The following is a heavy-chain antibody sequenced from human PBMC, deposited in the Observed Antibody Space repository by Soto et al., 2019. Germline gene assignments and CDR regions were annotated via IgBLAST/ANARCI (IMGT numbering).Heavy chain of an antibody. V-gene: IGHV3-33*01. J-gene: IGHJ6*03. CDR3: ARDGYDILTVYTASKYHYYHLAF. D-gene: IGHD3-9*01. CDR2: IWYDGSNK. CDR1: GFTFSSYG. Sequence: GGSLRLSCAASGFTFSSYGMHWVRQAPGKGLEWVAVIWYDGSNKYYADSVKGRFTISRDNSKNTLYLQMNSLRAEDTAVYYCARDGYDILTVYTASKYHYYHLAFWGKGTTVTVSS.